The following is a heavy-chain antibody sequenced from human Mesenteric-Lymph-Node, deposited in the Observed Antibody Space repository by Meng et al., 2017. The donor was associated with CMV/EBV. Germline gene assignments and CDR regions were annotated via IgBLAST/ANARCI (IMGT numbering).Heavy chain of an antibody. Sequence: SLKISCAASGFTFDDYAMHWVRQAPGKGLEWVSGISWNSGSRGYADSVKGRFTISRDNAKNSLYLQMNSLRPEDTALYYCAKDSTYFGGNPFDYWGQGTLVTVSS. CDR1: GFTFDDYA. J-gene: IGHJ4*02. D-gene: IGHD4-23*01. CDR3: AKDSTYFGGNPFDY. V-gene: IGHV3-9*01. CDR2: ISWNSGSR.